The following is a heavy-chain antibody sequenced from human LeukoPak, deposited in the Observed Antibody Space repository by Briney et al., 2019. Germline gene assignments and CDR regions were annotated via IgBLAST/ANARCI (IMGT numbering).Heavy chain of an antibody. D-gene: IGHD1-7*01. CDR1: GFTFSKDD. CDR2: INVAGDT. V-gene: IGHV3-13*01. J-gene: IGHJ2*01. Sequence: GGSLRLSCAASGFTFSKDDFHWVRQAPGKGLEWISAINVAGDTYYSDSVKGRFTVSRDNARNSVHLQMTSLRAGDTAVYHCTREPDVWGTWYFDLWGRGTQVTVSS. CDR3: TREPDVWGTWYFDL.